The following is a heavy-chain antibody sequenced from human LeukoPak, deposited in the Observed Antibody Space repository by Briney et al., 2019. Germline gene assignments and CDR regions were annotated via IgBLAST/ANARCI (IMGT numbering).Heavy chain of an antibody. CDR1: GGTFSSYA. CDR2: MNPNSGNT. Sequence: GASVKVSCKASGGTFSSYAISWVRQATGQGLEWMGWMNPNSGNTGYAQKFQGRVTMTRNTSISTAYMELSSLRSEDTAVYYCAGWYREADYWGQGTLVTVSS. D-gene: IGHD3-10*01. CDR3: AGWYREADY. V-gene: IGHV1-8*02. J-gene: IGHJ4*02.